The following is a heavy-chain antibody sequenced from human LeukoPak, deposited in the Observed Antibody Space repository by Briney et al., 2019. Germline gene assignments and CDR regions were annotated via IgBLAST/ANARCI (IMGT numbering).Heavy chain of an antibody. V-gene: IGHV1-69*06. D-gene: IGHD1-14*01. Sequence: ASVKVSCKASGGTFSSYAISWVRQAPGQGLEWMGGIIPIFGTANYAQKFQGRVTITADKSTSTAYMELSSLRSEDTAVYYCARVPYQPDAFDIWGQGTTVTVSS. J-gene: IGHJ3*02. CDR3: ARVPYQPDAFDI. CDR2: IIPIFGTA. CDR1: GGTFSSYA.